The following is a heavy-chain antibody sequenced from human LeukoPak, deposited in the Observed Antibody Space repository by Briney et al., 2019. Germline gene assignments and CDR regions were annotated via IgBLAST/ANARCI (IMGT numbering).Heavy chain of an antibody. CDR1: GFTFDDYA. CDR2: ISWNSGNI. Sequence: GGSLRLSCAASGFTFDDYAMHWVRQAPGKGLEWVSGISWNSGNIGYVDSVKGRFTISRDNAKNSLYLQMNSLRAEDTALYYCAKDYYYDSSAYLDSWGQGTLVTVSS. V-gene: IGHV3-9*01. D-gene: IGHD3-22*01. CDR3: AKDYYYDSSAYLDS. J-gene: IGHJ4*02.